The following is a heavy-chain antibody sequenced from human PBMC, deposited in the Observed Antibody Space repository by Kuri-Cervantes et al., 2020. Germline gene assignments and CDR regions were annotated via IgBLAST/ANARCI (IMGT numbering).Heavy chain of an antibody. J-gene: IGHJ6*02. CDR2: IYYSGST. D-gene: IGHD3-3*01. Sequence: SETLSLTCTVSGGSISSSSYYWGWIRQPPGKGLEWIGSIYYSGSTYYNPSLKSRVTISVDTSKNQFSLKLSSVTAADTAVYYCARDRKGFLEWLSTSYYYGMDVWGQGTTVTVSS. CDR3: ARDRKGFLEWLSTSYYYGMDV. CDR1: GGSISSSSYY. V-gene: IGHV4-39*07.